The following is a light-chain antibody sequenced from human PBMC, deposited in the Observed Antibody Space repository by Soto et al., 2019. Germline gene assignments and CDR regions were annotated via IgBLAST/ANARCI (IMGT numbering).Light chain of an antibody. V-gene: IGKV3D-20*01. CDR2: DAS. J-gene: IGKJ1*01. CDR1: QSVTNNY. Sequence: IVMTQSPATLSVSPGERATLSCRASQSVTNNYLAWYQQKPGLAPRLLIYDASYRANGIPDRFSGSGSGTDFTLTISRLEPEDFVVYYCQQYGSSSWTFGQGTKVDIK. CDR3: QQYGSSSWT.